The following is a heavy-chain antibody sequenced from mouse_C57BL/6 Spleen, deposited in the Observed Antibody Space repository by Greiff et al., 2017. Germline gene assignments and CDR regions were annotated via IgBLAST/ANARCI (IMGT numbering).Heavy chain of an antibody. D-gene: IGHD1-1*01. J-gene: IGHJ4*01. CDR2: ISSGSSTI. CDR3: ARTRITTVRAPGAMDY. V-gene: IGHV5-17*01. CDR1: GFTFSDYG. Sequence: EVQVVESGGGLVKPGGSLKLSCAASGFTFSDYGMHWVRQAPEKGLEWVAYISSGSSTIYYADTVKGRFTISRDNAKNTLYLQMTSLRSEDTALYYCARTRITTVRAPGAMDYWGQGTSVTVSS.